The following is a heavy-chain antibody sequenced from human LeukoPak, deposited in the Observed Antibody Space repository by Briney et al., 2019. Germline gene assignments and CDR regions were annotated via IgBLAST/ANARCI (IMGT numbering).Heavy chain of an antibody. Sequence: GESLRLSCAASGFSFSSYVMSWVRHAPGKGLEWVSAVSGSGGSTYYADSVKGRFTISRDISKNTLYLQMNSLRAEDTAVYYCAKVLWFGGKYLDYWGQGTLVTVSS. CDR2: VSGSGGST. CDR3: AKVLWFGGKYLDY. V-gene: IGHV3-23*01. CDR1: GFSFSSYV. D-gene: IGHD3-10*01. J-gene: IGHJ4*02.